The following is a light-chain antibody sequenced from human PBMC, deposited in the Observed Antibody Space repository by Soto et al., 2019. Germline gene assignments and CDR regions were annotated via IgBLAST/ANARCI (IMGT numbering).Light chain of an antibody. Sequence: EIVLTQSPATLSLSPGESATLSCRASQSLNSYLAWYQQKPGQAPRLLIYDASNRATGIPARFSGSGSGTDFTLTISSLEPEDFAVYYCQQRSNWPTFGQGTRREIK. CDR2: DAS. V-gene: IGKV3-11*01. J-gene: IGKJ5*01. CDR1: QSLNSY. CDR3: QQRSNWPT.